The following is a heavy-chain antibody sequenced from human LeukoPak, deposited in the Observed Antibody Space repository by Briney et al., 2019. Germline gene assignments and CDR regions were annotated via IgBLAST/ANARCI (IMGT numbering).Heavy chain of an antibody. Sequence: GGSLRLSCAASGFPFTRYWMSWVRQAPGKGLEWLANIKEDGSEKYYVDSVKGRFTISRDNARNSLYLQMNSLRAEDTAVYYCASRWSFDYWGQGTLVTVSS. V-gene: IGHV3-7*01. J-gene: IGHJ4*02. CDR3: ASRWSFDY. CDR1: GFPFTRYW. D-gene: IGHD2-15*01. CDR2: IKEDGSEK.